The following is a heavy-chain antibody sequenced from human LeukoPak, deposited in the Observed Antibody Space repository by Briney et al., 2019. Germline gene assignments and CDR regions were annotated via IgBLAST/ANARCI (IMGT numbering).Heavy chain of an antibody. CDR3: ARSRSSQGAFDI. Sequence: GGSLRLSCAASGFIFSSYSMNWVRQAPGKGLEWVSSISSSSSYIYYADSLKGRFTISRDNAKNSLYLQMNSLRAEDTAVYYCARSRSSQGAFDIWGQGTMVTVSS. D-gene: IGHD6-13*01. V-gene: IGHV3-21*01. J-gene: IGHJ3*02. CDR2: ISSSSSYI. CDR1: GFIFSSYS.